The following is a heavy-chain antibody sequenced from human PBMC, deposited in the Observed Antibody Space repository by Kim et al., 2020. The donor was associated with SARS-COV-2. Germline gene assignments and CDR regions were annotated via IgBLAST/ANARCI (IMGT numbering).Heavy chain of an antibody. CDR3: ARDRGGSYYFLGY. J-gene: IGHJ4*02. Sequence: YAQKFQGRVPMTRDTSISTAYMELSRLRSDDTAVYYCARDRGGSYYFLGYWGQGTLVTVSS. V-gene: IGHV1-2*02. D-gene: IGHD1-26*01.